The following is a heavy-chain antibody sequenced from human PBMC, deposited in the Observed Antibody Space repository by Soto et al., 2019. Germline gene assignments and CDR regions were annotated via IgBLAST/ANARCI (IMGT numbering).Heavy chain of an antibody. J-gene: IGHJ4*02. Sequence: PSQTLSLTCAISGDSVSNSGAAWSWLRQSPSRGLEWLGRTYYRSKWYNDYASSVKSRITISPDTSKNQFSLHLTSVTPEDTAVYYCARDPPTMLHDFDYWGQGILVTVSS. D-gene: IGHD2-15*01. V-gene: IGHV6-1*01. CDR1: GDSVSNSGAA. CDR3: ARDPPTMLHDFDY. CDR2: TYYRSKWYN.